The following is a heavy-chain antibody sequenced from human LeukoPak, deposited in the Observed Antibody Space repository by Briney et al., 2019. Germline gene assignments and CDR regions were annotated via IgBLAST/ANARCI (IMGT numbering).Heavy chain of an antibody. CDR2: IYYSGST. CDR3: ARDVTSSGRGWWFDP. J-gene: IGHJ5*02. V-gene: IGHV4-31*03. D-gene: IGHD6-19*01. CDR1: GGSISSGGYY. Sequence: SETLSLTCTVSGGSISSGGYYWSWIRQHPGKGLEWIGYIYYSGSTYYNPSLKSRVTISVDTSKNQFSLKLSSVTAADTAVYYCARDVTSSGRGWWFDPWGQGTLVTVSS.